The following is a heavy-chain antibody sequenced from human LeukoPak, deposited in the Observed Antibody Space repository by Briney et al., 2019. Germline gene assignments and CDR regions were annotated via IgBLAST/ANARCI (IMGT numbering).Heavy chain of an antibody. D-gene: IGHD3-9*01. CDR2: ISYDGSNK. CDR1: GFTFSSYV. J-gene: IGHJ4*02. V-gene: IGHV3-30*01. Sequence: PGRSLRLSCAASGFTFSSYVIHWVRQAPGKGLEWVAVISYDGSNKYYADSVKGGFTISRDNSKNTLYLQMNSLRADDTAVYYCAREYFMDYWGQGTLVTVSS. CDR3: AREYFMDY.